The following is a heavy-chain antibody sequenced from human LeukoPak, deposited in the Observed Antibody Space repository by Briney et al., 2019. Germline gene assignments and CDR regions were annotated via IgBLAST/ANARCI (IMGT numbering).Heavy chain of an antibody. CDR1: GGSISSYY. CDR3: ARAWWLSDMDV. Sequence: SETLSLTCTVSGGSISSYYWSWIRQPPGKGLEWIGYIYTSGSTNYNPSLKSRVTISVDTSKNQFSLKLSSVTAADTAVYYCARAWWLSDMDVWGRGTTVTVS. J-gene: IGHJ6*03. D-gene: IGHD5-12*01. CDR2: IYTSGST. V-gene: IGHV4-4*09.